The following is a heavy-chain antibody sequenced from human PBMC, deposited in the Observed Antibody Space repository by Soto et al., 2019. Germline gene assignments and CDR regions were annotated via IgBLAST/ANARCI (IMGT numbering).Heavy chain of an antibody. CDR1: GGSFSGYY. CDR3: ARGDSGLLWFGELFANWFDP. Sequence: SETLSLTCAVYGGSFSGYYWSWIRQPPGKGLEWIGEINHSGSTNYNPSLKSRVTISVDTSKNQFSLKLSSVTAADTAVYYCARGDSGLLWFGELFANWFDPWGQGTLVTVSS. V-gene: IGHV4-34*01. CDR2: INHSGST. D-gene: IGHD3-10*01. J-gene: IGHJ5*02.